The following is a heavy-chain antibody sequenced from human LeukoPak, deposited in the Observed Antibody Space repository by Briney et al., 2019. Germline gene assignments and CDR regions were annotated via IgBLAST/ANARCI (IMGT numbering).Heavy chain of an antibody. D-gene: IGHD2-2*01. CDR1: GFTFSSYS. CDR3: ARVEGTDCSSTSCLFDY. Sequence: PGGSLRLSCAAPGFTFSSYSMNWVRQAPGKGLEWVSYISSSSSTIYYADSVKGRFTISRDNAKNSLYLQMNSLRDEDTAVYYCARVEGTDCSSTSCLFDYWGQGTLVTASS. CDR2: ISSSSSTI. V-gene: IGHV3-48*02. J-gene: IGHJ4*02.